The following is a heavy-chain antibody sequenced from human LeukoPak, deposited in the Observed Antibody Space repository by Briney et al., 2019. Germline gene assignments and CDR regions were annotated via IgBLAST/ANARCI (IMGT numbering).Heavy chain of an antibody. J-gene: IGHJ4*02. CDR1: GSTFSGSA. CDR3: KAAGYCSSTSCAHFDY. CDR2: IRSKANSYAT. D-gene: IGHD2-2*01. Sequence: GGSLRLSCAASGSTFSGSAMHWVRQASGKGLEWVGRIRSKANSYATAYAASVKGRFTISRDDSKNTAYLQMNSLKTEDTAVYYCKAAGYCSSTSCAHFDYWGQGTLVTVSS. V-gene: IGHV3-73*01.